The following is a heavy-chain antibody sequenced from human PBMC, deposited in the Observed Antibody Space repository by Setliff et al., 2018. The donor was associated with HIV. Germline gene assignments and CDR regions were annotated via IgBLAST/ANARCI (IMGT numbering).Heavy chain of an antibody. CDR2: IYYSGIT. V-gene: IGHV4-61*01. J-gene: IGHJ4*02. Sequence: SETLSLTCTVSGGSVGSGSYYWSWIRQSPGKGLEWIGYIYYSGITAYNPSRKSRVTIAIDTSKNQFSLRLHSVTAADTAVSYCARDPPGYGDSNDYWGQGTLVTVSS. D-gene: IGHD4-17*01. CDR1: GGSVGSGSYY. CDR3: ARDPPGYGDSNDY.